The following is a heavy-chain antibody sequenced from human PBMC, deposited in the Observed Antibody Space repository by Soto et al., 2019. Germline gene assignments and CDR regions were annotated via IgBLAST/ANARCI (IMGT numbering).Heavy chain of an antibody. CDR1: GFTFSSYA. V-gene: IGHV3-23*01. Sequence: EVQLLESGGGLVQPGGSLRLSCAASGFTFSSYAMSWVRQAPGKGLEWVSAISGSGGSTYYADSVKGRFTISRDNSKNTLYLQMKSLRAEDTAVYYCAKGRGRGYSYDYDYWGQGTLVTVSS. CDR3: AKGRGRGYSYDYDY. D-gene: IGHD5-18*01. J-gene: IGHJ4*02. CDR2: ISGSGGST.